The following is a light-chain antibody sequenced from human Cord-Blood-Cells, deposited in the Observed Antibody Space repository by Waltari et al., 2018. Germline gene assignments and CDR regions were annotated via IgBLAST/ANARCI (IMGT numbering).Light chain of an antibody. CDR2: KAS. CDR3: QRYNSYYS. Sequence: DIQMTQSPSTLSASVGDIVTITCRASQSISSWLAWYQQKPGKAPKLLIYKASSLESGVPSRFSGSGSGTEFTLTISSLQPDDFATYYCQRYNSYYSFGQGTKLEIK. CDR1: QSISSW. J-gene: IGKJ2*03. V-gene: IGKV1-5*03.